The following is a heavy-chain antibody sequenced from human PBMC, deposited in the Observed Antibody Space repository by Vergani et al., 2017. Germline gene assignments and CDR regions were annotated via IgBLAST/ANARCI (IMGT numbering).Heavy chain of an antibody. J-gene: IGHJ4*02. CDR2: INNDGHT. V-gene: IGHV4-34*02. Sequence: QVQLQQWGAGVVKPSGTLSLTCAVFGESFSSFYWSWIRQPPGKGLDGIGEINNDGHTNYNPSLGSRVTVSRDTAKNQFSLNLMSVTAADTAMYYCAVRPRVNLVGGEIVTKRTFDYWSQGSLVTVSS. CDR1: GESFSSFY. CDR3: AVRPRVNLVGGEIVTKRTFDY. D-gene: IGHD3-10*01.